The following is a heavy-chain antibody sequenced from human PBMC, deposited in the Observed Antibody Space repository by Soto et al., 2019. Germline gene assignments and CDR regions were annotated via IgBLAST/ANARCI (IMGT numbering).Heavy chain of an antibody. CDR2: IRSKAYGGTT. D-gene: IGHD3-10*01. CDR1: GFTFGDYA. Sequence: PGGSLRLSCTASGFTFGDYAMSWFRQAPGKGLEWVGFIRSKAYGGTTEYAASVKGRFTISRDDSKSIAYLQMNSLKTEDTAVYYCNRDKPRARFGELQYYYYGMDVWGQGTTVTVSS. V-gene: IGHV3-49*03. CDR3: NRDKPRARFGELQYYYYGMDV. J-gene: IGHJ6*02.